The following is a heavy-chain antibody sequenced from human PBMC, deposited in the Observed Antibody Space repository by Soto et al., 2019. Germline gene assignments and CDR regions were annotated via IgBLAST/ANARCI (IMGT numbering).Heavy chain of an antibody. J-gene: IGHJ3*02. CDR3: ARNSGYAGRDAFDI. CDR1: GFTFSSYS. Sequence: GGSLRLSCAASGFTFSSYSMNWVRQAPGKGLEWVSSISSSSSYIYYADSVKGRFTISRDNAKNPLYLQMNSLRAEDTAVYYCARNSGYAGRDAFDIWGQGTMVTVSS. D-gene: IGHD5-12*01. CDR2: ISSSSSYI. V-gene: IGHV3-21*01.